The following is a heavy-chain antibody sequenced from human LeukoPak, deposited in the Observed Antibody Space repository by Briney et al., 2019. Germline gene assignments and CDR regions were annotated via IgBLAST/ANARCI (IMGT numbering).Heavy chain of an antibody. CDR3: ARRYPYDSSGYYYLEPFDY. CDR2: IYPGDSDT. Sequence: GESLKISCKGSGYSFTSYWIGWVRQMPGKGLEWMGIIYPGDSDTRYSPSLQGQVTISADKSISTAYLQWSSLKASDTAMYYCARRYPYDSSGYYYLEPFDYWGQGTLVTVSS. J-gene: IGHJ4*02. CDR1: GYSFTSYW. V-gene: IGHV5-51*01. D-gene: IGHD3-22*01.